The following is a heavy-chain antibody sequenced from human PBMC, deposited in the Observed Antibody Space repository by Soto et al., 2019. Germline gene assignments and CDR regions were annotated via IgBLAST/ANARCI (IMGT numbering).Heavy chain of an antibody. V-gene: IGHV1-8*01. CDR3: ARKSSGWYPNYYYYMDV. Sequence: ASVKVSCKASGYTFTSYDINWVRQATGQGLEWMGWMNPNSGNTGYAQKFQGRVTMTRNTSISTAYMELSSLRSEDTAVYYCARKSSGWYPNYYYYMDVWGKGTTVTVSS. CDR2: MNPNSGNT. J-gene: IGHJ6*03. CDR1: GYTFTSYD. D-gene: IGHD6-19*01.